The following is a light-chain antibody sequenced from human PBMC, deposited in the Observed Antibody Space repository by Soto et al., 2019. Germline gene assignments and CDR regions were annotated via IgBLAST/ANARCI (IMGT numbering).Light chain of an antibody. CDR2: ESS. V-gene: IGKV3D-15*01. CDR1: QSVSSSY. CDR3: QQYNNWPLT. J-gene: IGKJ1*01. Sequence: EIVLAQSPGTLSLSPGERATLSCRASQSVSSSYLACYQQKPGQAPRLLIYESSNRATGIAARFSGSGSGTEFTLSINSLQSEDFAVYYCQQYNNWPLTFGQGTKVDIK.